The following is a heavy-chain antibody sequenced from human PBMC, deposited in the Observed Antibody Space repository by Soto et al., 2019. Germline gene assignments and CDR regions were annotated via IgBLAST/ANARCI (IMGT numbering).Heavy chain of an antibody. V-gene: IGHV4-31*03. CDR3: ASSVGGWNFDY. Sequence: QVQLQESGPGLVNPSQTLSLTCTVSGGSITSGDYYWSWIRQHPGKGLEWIGYIYDSGSTYYNPSLKSRVTISAATSKNQFSLKLSSVTPADTAVYYCASSVGGWNFDYWGQGTLVIVSS. J-gene: IGHJ4*02. CDR1: GGSITSGDYY. CDR2: IYDSGST. D-gene: IGHD6-19*01.